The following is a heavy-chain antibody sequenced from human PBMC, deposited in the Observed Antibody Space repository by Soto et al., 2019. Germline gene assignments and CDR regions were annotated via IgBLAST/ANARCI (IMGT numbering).Heavy chain of an antibody. CDR3: ARDEGIRGLEF. D-gene: IGHD3-22*01. Sequence: QVQLVQSGAEVKRPGASVKVSCKASGYTFSNYGMSWVRQAPGHGLEWMGWISGYNGITAYAQNVQGRVTTTIDTSTSTVYMEVRSLRSNDTAVYYCARDEGIRGLEFWGQGTLVTVSS. V-gene: IGHV1-18*04. CDR2: ISGYNGIT. J-gene: IGHJ4*02. CDR1: GYTFSNYG.